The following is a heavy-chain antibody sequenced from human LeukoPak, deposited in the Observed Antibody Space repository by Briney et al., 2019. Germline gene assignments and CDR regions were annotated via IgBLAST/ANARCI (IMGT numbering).Heavy chain of an antibody. J-gene: IGHJ4*02. Sequence: QPGGSLRLSCAASGFTFSSYSMNWVRQAPGKGLEWVSYISSSSSTIYYADSVKCRFTISRDNAKNSLYLQMNSLRAEDTAVYYCARDQEQWLGGYFDYWGQGTLVTVSS. CDR1: GFTFSSYS. CDR3: ARDQEQWLGGYFDY. CDR2: ISSSSSTI. V-gene: IGHV3-48*01. D-gene: IGHD6-19*01.